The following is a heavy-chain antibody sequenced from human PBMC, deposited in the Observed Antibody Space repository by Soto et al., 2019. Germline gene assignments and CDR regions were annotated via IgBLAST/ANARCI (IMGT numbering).Heavy chain of an antibody. D-gene: IGHD3-3*01. V-gene: IGHV5-51*01. CDR3: ARRITIFGVVNSGDAFDI. CDR1: GYSFTSYW. CDR2: IYPGDSDT. Sequence: PGESLRISCKGSGYSFTSYWISWVRQMPGKGLEWMGIIYPGDSDTRYSPSFQGQVTISADKSISTAYLQLSSLKASDTAMYYCARRITIFGVVNSGDAFDIWGQGTMVTVSS. J-gene: IGHJ3*02.